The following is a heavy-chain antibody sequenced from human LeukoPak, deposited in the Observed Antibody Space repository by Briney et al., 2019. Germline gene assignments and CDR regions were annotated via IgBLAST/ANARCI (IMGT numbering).Heavy chain of an antibody. J-gene: IGHJ4*02. V-gene: IGHV1-69*05. Sequence: GASVKVSCKASGGTFSSYAISWVRQAPGQGLEWMGGIIPIFGTANYAQKFQGRVTITTDESTSTAHMELSSLRSEDTAVYYCARERDEEMATISYFDYWGQGTLVTVSS. CDR3: ARERDEEMATISYFDY. CDR1: GGTFSSYA. CDR2: IIPIFGTA. D-gene: IGHD5-24*01.